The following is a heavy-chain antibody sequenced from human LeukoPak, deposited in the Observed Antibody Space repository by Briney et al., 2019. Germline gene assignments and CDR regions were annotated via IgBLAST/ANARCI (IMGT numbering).Heavy chain of an antibody. V-gene: IGHV1-18*01. D-gene: IGHD3-3*01. J-gene: IGHJ4*02. CDR1: GYTFTSYG. Sequence: ASVTVSCTASGYTFTSYGISWVRQAPGQGLEWMGWISAYNGNTNYAQKLQGRVTMTTDTSTSTAYMELRSLRSDDTAVYYCARDRGGLTYYDFWSGYYYFDYWGQGTLVTVSS. CDR2: ISAYNGNT. CDR3: ARDRGGLTYYDFWSGYYYFDY.